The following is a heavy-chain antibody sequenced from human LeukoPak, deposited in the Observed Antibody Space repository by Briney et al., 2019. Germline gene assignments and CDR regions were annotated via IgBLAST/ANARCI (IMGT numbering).Heavy chain of an antibody. CDR1: GGSISSGGYY. D-gene: IGHD6-13*01. CDR2: IYYSGST. V-gene: IGHV4-31*03. J-gene: IGHJ4*02. CDR3: ARGSKEAAAEVPQKHFDY. Sequence: TLSLTCTVSGGSISSGGYYWSWIRQHPGKGLEWIGYIYYSGSTYYNPSLKSRVTISVDTSKNQFSLKLSSVTAADTAVYYCARGSKEAAAEVPQKHFDYWGQGTLVTVSS.